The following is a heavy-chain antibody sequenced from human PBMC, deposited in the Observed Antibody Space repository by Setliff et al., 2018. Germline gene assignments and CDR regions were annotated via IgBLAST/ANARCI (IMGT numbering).Heavy chain of an antibody. D-gene: IGHD3-10*01. J-gene: IGHJ1*01. CDR3: ARVDVTMIQGVLGL. CDR1: GGSVSSTSHY. Sequence: PSETLSLTCNVSGGSVSSTSHYWGWIRQPPGKGMEWIGSVYYSGYTYYNPSLQSRVTISVDMSKNQFSMKLTSVTAADTAVYYCARVDVTMIQGVLGLWGQGTLVTVS. CDR2: VYYSGYT. V-gene: IGHV4-39*07.